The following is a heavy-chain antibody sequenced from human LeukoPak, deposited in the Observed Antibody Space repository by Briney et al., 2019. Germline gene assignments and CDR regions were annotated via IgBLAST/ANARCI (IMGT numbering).Heavy chain of an antibody. V-gene: IGHV4-4*08. J-gene: IGHJ4*02. CDR1: GGSINNYY. CDR3: ARETWFGELYDY. D-gene: IGHD3-10*01. Sequence: SETLSLTCTVSGGSINNYYWSWVRQPPGKGLEWIGRIYTSGSTNYNPSLRSRVTISVDTSKNQFSLKLSSVTAADTAVYYCARETWFGELYDYWGQGTLVTVSS. CDR2: IYTSGST.